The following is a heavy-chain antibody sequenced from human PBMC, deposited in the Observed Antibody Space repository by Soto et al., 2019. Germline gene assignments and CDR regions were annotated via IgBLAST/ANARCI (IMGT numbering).Heavy chain of an antibody. J-gene: IGHJ4*02. Sequence: PGGSQRLSCAASGFTFRTYGMIWVRQAPGKRLKWVSYIGSGSSPIYYANSVKGRFTISRDNAKNSLYLQMDSLRAEDTAVYYCARDCDSSGNYLDYLDYCGQVTLVTAPQ. D-gene: IGHD3-22*01. CDR1: GFTFRTYG. V-gene: IGHV3-48*01. CDR2: IGSGSSPI. CDR3: ARDCDSSGNYLDYLDY.